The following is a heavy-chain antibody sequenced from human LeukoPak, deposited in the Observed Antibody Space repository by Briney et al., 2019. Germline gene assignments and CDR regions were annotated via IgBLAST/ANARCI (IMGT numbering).Heavy chain of an antibody. CDR1: GGSISSYY. CDR2: IYYSGST. J-gene: IGHJ6*03. Sequence: SETLSLTCTVSGGSISSYYWSWIRQPPGKGLEWIGYIYYSGSTNYNPSLKSRVTISVDTSKNQFSLKLSSVTAADTAVYYCARAQSNYDILTGTYYYMDVWGKGTTVTVSS. V-gene: IGHV4-59*01. CDR3: ARAQSNYDILTGTYYYMDV. D-gene: IGHD3-9*01.